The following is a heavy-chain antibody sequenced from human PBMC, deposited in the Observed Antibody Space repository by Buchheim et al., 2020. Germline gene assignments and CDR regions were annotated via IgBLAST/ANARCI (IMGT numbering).Heavy chain of an antibody. CDR3: AKITRAVAGQTLDY. Sequence: QVQLVESGGGVVQPGRSLRLSCAASGFTFSSYGMHWVRQAPGKGLEWVAVISYDGSSKYYADSVKGRFTISRDNSKNTLYLQMNSLRAEDTAVYYCAKITRAVAGQTLDYWGQGTL. D-gene: IGHD6-19*01. CDR2: ISYDGSSK. V-gene: IGHV3-30*18. CDR1: GFTFSSYG. J-gene: IGHJ4*02.